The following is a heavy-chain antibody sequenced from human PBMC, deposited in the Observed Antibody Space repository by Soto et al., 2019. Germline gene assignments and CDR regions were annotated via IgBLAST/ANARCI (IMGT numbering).Heavy chain of an antibody. Sequence: SVKVSCKASGYTFTSYYLHWVRQAPGQGLEWMGGIIPIFGTANYAQKFQGRVTITADESTSTAYMELSSLRSEDTAVYYCARRYRDCSGGSCYSVWGQGTLVTVSS. V-gene: IGHV1-69*13. D-gene: IGHD2-15*01. CDR3: ARRYRDCSGGSCYSV. CDR2: IIPIFGTA. CDR1: GYTFTSYY. J-gene: IGHJ4*02.